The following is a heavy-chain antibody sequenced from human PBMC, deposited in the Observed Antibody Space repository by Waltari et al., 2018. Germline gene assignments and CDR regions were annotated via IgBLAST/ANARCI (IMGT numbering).Heavy chain of an antibody. Sequence: VQLLESGGGLVQPGGSLRLSCAASGVTFSSYAMSWVRQAPGKGLEWVAVISSDGGTKYYADSVKGRFTISRDNSKNTLYLQMDSLRDEDTAVYYCAKDLSGSYAAYFDHWGQGTLVTVSS. J-gene: IGHJ4*02. CDR3: AKDLSGSYAAYFDH. CDR1: GVTFSSYA. V-gene: IGHV3-30*18. D-gene: IGHD1-26*01. CDR2: ISSDGGTK.